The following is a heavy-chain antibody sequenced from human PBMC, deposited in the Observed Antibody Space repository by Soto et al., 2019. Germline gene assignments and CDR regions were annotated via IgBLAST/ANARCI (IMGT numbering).Heavy chain of an antibody. CDR3: ASSTFSYYYSGMDV. CDR1: GFTFSSYA. CDR2: ISYDGSNK. D-gene: IGHD4-4*01. Sequence: QVQLVESGGGVVQPGRSLRLSCAASGFTFSSYAMHWVRQAPGKGLEWVAVISYDGSNKYYADSVKGRFTISRDNSKNTLYLQMNSLRAEDTAVYYCASSTFSYYYSGMDVWGQGTTVTVSS. V-gene: IGHV3-30-3*01. J-gene: IGHJ6*02.